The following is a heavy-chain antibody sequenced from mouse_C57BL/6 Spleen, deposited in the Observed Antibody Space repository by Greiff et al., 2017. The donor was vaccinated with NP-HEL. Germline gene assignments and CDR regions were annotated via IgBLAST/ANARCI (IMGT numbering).Heavy chain of an antibody. CDR3: ARGDYDDFDY. D-gene: IGHD2-4*01. CDR2: IHPNSGST. J-gene: IGHJ2*01. CDR1: GYTFTSYW. V-gene: IGHV1-64*01. Sequence: QVQLKQPGAELVKPGASVKLSCKASGYTFTSYWMHWVKQRPGQGLEWIGMIHPNSGSTNYNEKFKSKATLTVDKSSSTTYMQLSSLTSEDSAVYYCARGDYDDFDYWGQGTTLTVSS.